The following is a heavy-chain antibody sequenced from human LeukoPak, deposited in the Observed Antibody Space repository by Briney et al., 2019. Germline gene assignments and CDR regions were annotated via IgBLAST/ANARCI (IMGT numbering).Heavy chain of an antibody. V-gene: IGHV3-66*02. D-gene: IGHD3-3*01. CDR3: ARDSGAYYDFWSGYYNNYYYYYMDV. J-gene: IGHJ6*03. CDR1: GFTVSSNY. Sequence: PGGPLRLSCAASGFTVSSNYMSWVRQAPGKGLEWVSVIYSGGSTYYADSVKGRFTISRDNSKNTLYLQMNSLRAEDAAVYYCARDSGAYYDFWSGYYNNYYYYYMDVWGKGTTVTVSS. CDR2: IYSGGST.